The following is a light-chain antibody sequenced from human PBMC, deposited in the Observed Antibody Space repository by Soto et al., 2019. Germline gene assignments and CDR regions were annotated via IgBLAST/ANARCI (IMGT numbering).Light chain of an antibody. V-gene: IGKV1-39*01. CDR3: QQSYCIFRYT. J-gene: IGKJ2*01. CDR2: TAC. CDR1: QSISNY. Sequence: DIQMTQSPSSLSASVGNRVTITCRASQSISNYLNWYQQKPGKVPTLLIYTACSLLSGVPSRFSGSGSGTDFTPTISTLLAKDFTTYNIQQSYCIFRYTFSQETKLEIK.